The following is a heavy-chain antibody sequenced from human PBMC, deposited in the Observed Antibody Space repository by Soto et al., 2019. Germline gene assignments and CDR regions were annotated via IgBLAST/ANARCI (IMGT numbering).Heavy chain of an antibody. CDR1: GFTFSSYG. CDR2: ISSSSSTI. CDR3: ASRYCSDGGCHSSR. V-gene: IGHV3-48*02. Sequence: EVQLVESGGGLVQPGGSLRLSCAASGFTFSSYGMNWVRQAPGKGLEWVSYISSSSSTIYYADSVKGRLTISRDNAKNSLYLQMNSLRDEDTAVYYCASRYCSDGGCHSSRWGQGTLVTVSS. D-gene: IGHD2-15*01. J-gene: IGHJ4*02.